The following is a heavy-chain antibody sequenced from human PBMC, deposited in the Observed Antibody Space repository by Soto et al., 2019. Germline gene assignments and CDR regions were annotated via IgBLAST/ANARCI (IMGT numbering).Heavy chain of an antibody. J-gene: IGHJ4*02. CDR3: ATSYGSGYRAFDY. V-gene: IGHV1-69*02. Sequence: QVPLVQSGAEVKKPGSSVKVSCKASGDTFSLYTINWVRQAPGLGLEWVGRINPILSMSNYAQKFQGRVTMTADKSTNTAYMELRSLRSEDTAMYYCATSYGSGYRAFDYWGQGALGTVSS. CDR2: INPILSMS. CDR1: GDTFSLYT. D-gene: IGHD3-10*01.